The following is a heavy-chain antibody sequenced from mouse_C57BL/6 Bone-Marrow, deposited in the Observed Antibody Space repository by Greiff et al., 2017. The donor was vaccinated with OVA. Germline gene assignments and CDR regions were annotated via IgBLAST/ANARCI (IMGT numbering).Heavy chain of an antibody. V-gene: IGHV3-6*01. J-gene: IGHJ1*03. D-gene: IGHD1-1*01. CDR3: AREIPYYYGSSYWYFDV. Sequence: EVQLQESGPGLVKPSQSLSLTCSVTGYSITSGYYWNWIRQFPGNKLEWMGYISYDGSNNYNPSLKNRISITRDTSKNQFFLKLNSVTTEDTATYYCAREIPYYYGSSYWYFDVWGTGTTVTVSS. CDR1: GYSITSGYY. CDR2: ISYDGSN.